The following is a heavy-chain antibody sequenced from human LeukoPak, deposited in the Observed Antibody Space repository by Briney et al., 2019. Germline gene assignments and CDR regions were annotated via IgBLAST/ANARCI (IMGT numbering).Heavy chain of an antibody. D-gene: IGHD2-21*02. J-gene: IGHJ2*01. CDR2: ISYDGSNK. Sequence: PGGSLRLSCAASGFTFSSYAMHWVRQAPGKGLEWVAVISYDGSNKYYADSVKGRFTISRDNSKNTLYLQMNSLRAEDTAVYYCARPPIVVVTGGFDLWGRGTLVTVSS. V-gene: IGHV3-30*04. CDR3: ARPPIVVVTGGFDL. CDR1: GFTFSSYA.